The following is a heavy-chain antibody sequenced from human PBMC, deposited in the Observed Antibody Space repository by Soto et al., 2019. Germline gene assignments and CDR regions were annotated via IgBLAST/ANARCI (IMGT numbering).Heavy chain of an antibody. V-gene: IGHV3-30-3*01. J-gene: IGHJ4*02. CDR2: ISYDGSDK. D-gene: IGHD3-22*01. CDR3: ARDYYKYYDSNSYYRSPAY. Sequence: GGSLRLSCAASGFTFSSYAMHWVRQAPGKGLEWVALISYDGSDKDYADSVKGRFTISRDNSRNTLFLQMNSLRAEDTAVYYCARDYYKYYDSNSYYRSPAYWGQGTLVTVSS. CDR1: GFTFSSYA.